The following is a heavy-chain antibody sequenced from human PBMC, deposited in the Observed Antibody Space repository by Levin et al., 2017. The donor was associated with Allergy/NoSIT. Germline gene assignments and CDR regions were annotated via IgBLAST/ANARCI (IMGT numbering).Heavy chain of an antibody. CDR1: GGSISSSSYY. CDR3: ATHRSRGIAAAGTFDY. J-gene: IGHJ4*02. D-gene: IGHD6-13*01. CDR2: IYYSGST. V-gene: IGHV4-39*01. Sequence: PSETLSLTCTVSGGSISSSSYYWGWIRQPPGKGLEWIGSIYYSGSTYYNPSLKSRVTISVDTSKNQFSLKLSSVTAADTAVYYCATHRSRGIAAAGTFDYWGQGTLVTVSS.